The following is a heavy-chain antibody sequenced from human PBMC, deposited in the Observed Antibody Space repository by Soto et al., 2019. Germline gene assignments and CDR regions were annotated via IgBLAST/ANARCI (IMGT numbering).Heavy chain of an antibody. Sequence: PGGSLRLSCAASGFTFSSYAMSWVRQAPGKGLEWVSAISGSGGSTYYADSVKGRFTISRDNSKNTLYLQMNSLRTEDTAVYYCARALDFWSAYFDYWGQGSQVTVSS. V-gene: IGHV3-23*01. D-gene: IGHD3-3*01. CDR1: GFTFSSYA. CDR2: ISGSGGST. CDR3: ARALDFWSAYFDY. J-gene: IGHJ4*02.